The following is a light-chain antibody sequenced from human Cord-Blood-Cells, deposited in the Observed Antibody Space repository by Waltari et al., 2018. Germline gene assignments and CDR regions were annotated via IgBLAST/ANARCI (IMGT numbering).Light chain of an antibody. CDR2: KAS. CDR3: QQYNSS. CDR1: QSISSW. Sequence: DIQMTQSPSTLYASVGDRVTITCRASQSISSWLAWYQQKQGKAPKLLIYKASSLESGVPSRFSGSGSGTEFTLTISSLQPDDFATYYCQQYNSSFGQGTELEIK. V-gene: IGKV1-5*03. J-gene: IGKJ2*01.